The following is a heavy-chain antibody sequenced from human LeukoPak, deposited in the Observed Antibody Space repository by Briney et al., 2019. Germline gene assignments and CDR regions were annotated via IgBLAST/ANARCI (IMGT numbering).Heavy chain of an antibody. Sequence: GWSLRLSCAASGFIFSFYCMHWVRQAPGKGPMWVSLICPDGTGISYADSVKARFTTSRDNAKNTVYLQMNRLREEDTAVYYCVRAFRSADYWGQGTLVTVSS. V-gene: IGHV3-74*01. CDR1: GFIFSFYC. D-gene: IGHD2/OR15-2a*01. CDR3: VRAFRSADY. J-gene: IGHJ4*02. CDR2: ICPDGTGI.